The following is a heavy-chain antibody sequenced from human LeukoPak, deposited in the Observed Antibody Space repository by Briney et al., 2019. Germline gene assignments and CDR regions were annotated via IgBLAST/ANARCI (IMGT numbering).Heavy chain of an antibody. CDR2: ISSSSSTI. V-gene: IGHV3-48*01. D-gene: IGHD1-1*01. Sequence: PGGSLRLSCAASGFTFSSYSMNWVRQAPGKGLEWVSYISSSSSTIYYADSVKGRFTISRNNAKNSLYLQMNSLRAEDTAVYYCASRSTHYNRNVALDYWGQGTLVTVSS. J-gene: IGHJ4*02. CDR1: GFTFSSYS. CDR3: ASRSTHYNRNVALDY.